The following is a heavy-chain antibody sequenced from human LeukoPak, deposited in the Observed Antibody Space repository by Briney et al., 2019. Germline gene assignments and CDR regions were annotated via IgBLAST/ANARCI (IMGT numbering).Heavy chain of an antibody. V-gene: IGHV1-46*01. Sequence: GASVKVSCKASGYTFTSYYMHWVRQAPGQGLEWMGIINPSGGTTSYAQKFQGRVTMTRDTSTSTVYMELSSLRSDDTAVYYCARDAAYCGGDCYSPYFDYWGQGTLVTVSS. D-gene: IGHD2-21*02. CDR3: ARDAAYCGGDCYSPYFDY. J-gene: IGHJ4*02. CDR1: GYTFTSYY. CDR2: INPSGGTT.